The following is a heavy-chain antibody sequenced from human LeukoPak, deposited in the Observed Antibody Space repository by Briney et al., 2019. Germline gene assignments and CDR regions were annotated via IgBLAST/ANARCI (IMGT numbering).Heavy chain of an antibody. V-gene: IGHV3-9*01. D-gene: IGHD5-18*01. CDR2: ISWNSGSI. Sequence: GRSLRLSCAASGFTFDDYAMHWVRQAPGKGLEWVSGISWNSGSIGYADSVKGRFTISRDNSKNTLYLQMNSLRAEDTAVYYCAKTDTAMVTGAFDYWGQGTLVTVSS. CDR3: AKTDTAMVTGAFDY. CDR1: GFTFDDYA. J-gene: IGHJ4*02.